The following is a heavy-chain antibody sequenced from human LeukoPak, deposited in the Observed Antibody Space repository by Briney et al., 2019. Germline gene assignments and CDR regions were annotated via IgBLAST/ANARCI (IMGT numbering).Heavy chain of an antibody. CDR3: ARLISSSYYDILTGYYQGLYYFDY. Sequence: GESLKISCKGSGYSFTSYWIGWVRQMPGKGLEWMGIIYPGDSDTRYSPSFQGQVTISADKSISTAYLQWSSLKASDTAMYYCARLISSSYYDILTGYYQGLYYFDYWGQGTLVTVSS. D-gene: IGHD3-9*01. J-gene: IGHJ4*02. CDR1: GYSFTSYW. V-gene: IGHV5-51*01. CDR2: IYPGDSDT.